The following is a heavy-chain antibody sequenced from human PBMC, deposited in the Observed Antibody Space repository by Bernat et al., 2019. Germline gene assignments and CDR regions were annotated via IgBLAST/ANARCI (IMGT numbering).Heavy chain of an antibody. V-gene: IGHV4-39*01. Sequence: QLQLQESGPGLVKPSETLSLTFTVSGGSISTSSYYWGWIRQPPGKGLEWIGSIYYSGSTYYNASLKSRVTISVDTSKNQFSLKLSSVTAADTAVYYCARSTKRAPYYYDTNGYYYDYWGQGTLVTVSS. J-gene: IGHJ4*02. CDR3: ARSTKRAPYYYDTNGYYYDY. D-gene: IGHD3-22*01. CDR1: GGSISTSSYY. CDR2: IYYSGST.